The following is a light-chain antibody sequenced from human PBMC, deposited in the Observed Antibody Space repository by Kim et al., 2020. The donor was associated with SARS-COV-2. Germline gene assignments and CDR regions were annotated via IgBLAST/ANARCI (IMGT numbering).Light chain of an antibody. V-gene: IGKV1-9*01. CDR3: QQLNSYPYT. J-gene: IGKJ2*01. CDR2: AAS. CDR1: QGISSY. Sequence: DIQLTQSPSFLSASVGDRVTITCRASQGISSYLAWYQQKPGKAPMLLIYAASTLQSGVPSRFSGSGSGTEFTLTISSLQPEDFATYYCQQLNSYPYTFGQGTKLEI.